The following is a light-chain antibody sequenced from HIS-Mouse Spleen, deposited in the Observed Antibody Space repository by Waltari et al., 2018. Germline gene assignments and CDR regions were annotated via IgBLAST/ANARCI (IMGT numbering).Light chain of an antibody. V-gene: IGLV3-21*03. J-gene: IGLJ2*01. CDR2: DDS. CDR1: NIGSKS. CDR3: QVWDSSSDHPDVV. Sequence: SYVLTQPPSVSVAPGKTARITCGGNNIGSKSVHWYQQKPGQAPVLVVYDDSDRPSGFPERFSGSNSGNTATLTISRVEAGDEADYYCQVWDSSSDHPDVVFGGGTKLTVL.